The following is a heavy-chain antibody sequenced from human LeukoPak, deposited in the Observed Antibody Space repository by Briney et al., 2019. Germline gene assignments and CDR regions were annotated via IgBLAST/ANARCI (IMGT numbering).Heavy chain of an antibody. V-gene: IGHV3-48*03. CDR1: GFTFSSYE. CDR3: ARDRAAADSIYFDY. J-gene: IGHJ4*02. Sequence: PGGSLRLSCAASGFTFSSYEMNWVRQAPGKGLEWVSYISSSGSTIYYADSVKGRFTISRDNAKNSLYLQMNSLRAEDTAVYYCARDRAAADSIYFDYWGQGTLVTVSS. CDR2: ISSSGSTI. D-gene: IGHD6-13*01.